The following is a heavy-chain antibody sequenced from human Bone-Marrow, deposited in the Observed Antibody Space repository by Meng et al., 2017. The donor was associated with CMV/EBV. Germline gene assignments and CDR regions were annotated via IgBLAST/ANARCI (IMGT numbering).Heavy chain of an antibody. CDR1: GFTFSSYS. Sequence: GESLKISCAASGFTFSSYSMNWVRQAPGKGLEWVSYISSSSSTIYYADSVKGRFTISRDIARKSLFLQMGSLRAEDTAVYYCARDPGWGALDYWGQGILVTVSS. V-gene: IGHV3-48*01. D-gene: IGHD1-26*01. J-gene: IGHJ4*02. CDR3: ARDPGWGALDY. CDR2: ISSSSSTI.